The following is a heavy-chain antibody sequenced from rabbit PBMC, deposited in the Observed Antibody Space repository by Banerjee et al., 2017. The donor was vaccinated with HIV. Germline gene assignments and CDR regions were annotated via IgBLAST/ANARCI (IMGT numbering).Heavy chain of an antibody. CDR3: ARGAAYDGYGYGL. J-gene: IGHJ3*01. CDR2: IDPVFGST. Sequence: QEQLVESGGGLVQPGGSLKLSCKASGFDFSSYGVSWVRQAPGKGLEWIGYIDPVFGSTIYASWVNGRFTISSHNAQNTLYLQLNSLTAADTATYFCARGAAYDGYGYGLWGQGTLVTVS. D-gene: IGHD6-1*01. V-gene: IGHV1S47*01. CDR1: GFDFSSYG.